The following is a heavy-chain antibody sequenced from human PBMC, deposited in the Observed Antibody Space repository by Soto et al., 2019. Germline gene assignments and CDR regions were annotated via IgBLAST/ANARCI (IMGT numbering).Heavy chain of an antibody. CDR3: AKDIVVVPAAHMDV. J-gene: IGHJ6*02. D-gene: IGHD2-2*01. V-gene: IGHV3-30*18. CDR1: GFTFSSYG. Sequence: AGGSLRLSCAASGFTFSSYGMHWVRQAPGKGLEWAAVISYDGSNKYYADSVKGRFTISRDNSQNTLYLQMNSLRAEDTAVYYCAKDIVVVPAAHMDVWGRGTTVTVSS. CDR2: ISYDGSNK.